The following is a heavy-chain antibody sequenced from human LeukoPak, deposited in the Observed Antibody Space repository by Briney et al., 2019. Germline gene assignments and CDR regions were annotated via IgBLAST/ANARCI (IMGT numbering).Heavy chain of an antibody. V-gene: IGHV5-51*01. J-gene: IGHJ6*03. CDR2: IYPGDSDT. Sequence: GESLKISCKGSGYSFTSYWIGWVRQMPGKGLEWMGIIYPGDSDTRYSPSLQGQVTISADKSISTAYLQWSSLKASDTAMYYCARHGPSSEGFADYYYYYYMDVWGRDHGHRLL. CDR1: GYSFTSYW. CDR3: ARHGPSSEGFADYYYYYYMDV.